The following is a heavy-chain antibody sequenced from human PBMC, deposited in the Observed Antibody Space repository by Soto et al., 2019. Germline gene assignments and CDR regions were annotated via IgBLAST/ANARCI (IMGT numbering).Heavy chain of an antibody. V-gene: IGHV1-18*04. J-gene: IGHJ6*02. Sequence: GASVKVSCKASGYTFTSYGISWVRQAPGQGLEWMGWISAYNGNTNYAQKLQGRVTMTTDTSTSTAYMELRSLRSDDTAVYYCARSSPYQLPGQFFYYYGMDVWGQGTTVTVSS. CDR2: ISAYNGNT. CDR1: GYTFTSYG. CDR3: ARSSPYQLPGQFFYYYGMDV. D-gene: IGHD2-2*01.